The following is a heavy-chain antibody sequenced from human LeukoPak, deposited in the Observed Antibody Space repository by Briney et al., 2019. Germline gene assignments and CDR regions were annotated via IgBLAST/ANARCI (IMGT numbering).Heavy chain of an antibody. CDR1: GFTFSSYE. D-gene: IGHD4-17*01. CDR2: ISGTGYTI. CDR3: ARQMTTVTSFDY. J-gene: IGHJ4*02. V-gene: IGHV3-48*03. Sequence: PGGSLRLSCAASGFTFSSYEMNWVRQAPGQGLEWLSYISGTGYTIFYADSVKGRFTISRDNAKNSLYLEMNSLRAEDTALYYCARQMTTVTSFDYWGQGTPVTVSS.